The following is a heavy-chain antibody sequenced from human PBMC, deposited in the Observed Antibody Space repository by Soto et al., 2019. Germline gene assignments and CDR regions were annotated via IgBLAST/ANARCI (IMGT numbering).Heavy chain of an antibody. CDR3: ARGRYGDY. CDR2: ISAHNGNT. D-gene: IGHD1-1*01. CDR1: GYTFTSYG. J-gene: IGHJ4*02. V-gene: IGHV1-18*01. Sequence: QVHLVQSGAEVKKPGASVKVSCKGSGYTFTSYGITWVRQAPGQGLEWMGWISAHNGNTDYGQRLQGRVTVTRDTSTRTAYMELRSLRSDDTAVYYCARGRYGDYWGQGARVTVSS.